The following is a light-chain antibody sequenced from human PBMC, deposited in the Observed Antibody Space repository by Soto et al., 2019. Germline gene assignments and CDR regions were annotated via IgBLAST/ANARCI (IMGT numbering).Light chain of an antibody. J-gene: IGKJ1*01. V-gene: IGKV1-5*01. CDR1: QSISSW. Sequence: DIQMTQSPSTLTASVGDRVTITCRASQSISSWLAWYQQKPGKAPKLLIYDASSLASGVPSRFSGSGSGTEFTLTISSLQPDDSATYYCQQYSTFWTFGQGTKVDIK. CDR2: DAS. CDR3: QQYSTFWT.